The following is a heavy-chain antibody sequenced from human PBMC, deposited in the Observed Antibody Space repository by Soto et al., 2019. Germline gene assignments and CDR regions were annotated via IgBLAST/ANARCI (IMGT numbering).Heavy chain of an antibody. CDR2: ISSSSSTI. V-gene: IGHV3-48*01. J-gene: IGHJ6*03. CDR3: ARGAVERTAGAYYYYYYTDV. D-gene: IGHD6-13*01. CDR1: GFRFSDYS. Sequence: GGSLRLSCAASGFRFSDYSMSWVRQAPGRGLEWVSYISSSSSTIHYADSVEGRFAISRDNAKNSLYLQMNSLRAEDTAVYYCARGAVERTAGAYYYYYYTDVWGKGTTVTVSS.